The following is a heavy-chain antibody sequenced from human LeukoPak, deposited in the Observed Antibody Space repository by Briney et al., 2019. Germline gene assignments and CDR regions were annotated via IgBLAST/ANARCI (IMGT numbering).Heavy chain of an antibody. V-gene: IGHV3-30-3*01. Sequence: GGSLRLSCAASGFTFSSYAMHWVRQAPGKGLEWVAVISYDGSNKYYADSVKGRFTISRDNSKNTLYLQMNSLRAEDTAVYYCARGTCYYGSGSQQNWGQGTLVTVSS. CDR3: ARGTCYYGSGSQQN. CDR2: ISYDGSNK. J-gene: IGHJ4*02. D-gene: IGHD3-10*01. CDR1: GFTFSSYA.